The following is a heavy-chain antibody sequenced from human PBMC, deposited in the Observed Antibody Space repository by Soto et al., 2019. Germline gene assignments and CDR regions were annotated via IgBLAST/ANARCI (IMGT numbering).Heavy chain of an antibody. CDR2: ISAYNGNT. D-gene: IGHD2-15*01. Sequence: ASVKVSCKASGYTFTSYGISWVRQAPGQGLEWMGWISAYNGNTNYAQKLQGRVTMTTDTSTSTAYMELRSLRSDDTAVYYCAIGSLCSGGSCYFRDWYFDLWGRGTLVTVSS. CDR1: GYTFTSYG. J-gene: IGHJ2*01. V-gene: IGHV1-18*01. CDR3: AIGSLCSGGSCYFRDWYFDL.